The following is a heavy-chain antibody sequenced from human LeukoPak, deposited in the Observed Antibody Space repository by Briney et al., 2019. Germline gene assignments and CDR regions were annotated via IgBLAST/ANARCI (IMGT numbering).Heavy chain of an antibody. V-gene: IGHV3-21*04. J-gene: IGHJ6*03. CDR1: GFTFSSYS. CDR3: AKEGEYSSSWYLSAHYYYYYMDV. Sequence: PGGSLRLSCAASGFTFSSYSMNWVRQAPGKGLEWVSSISSSSSYIYYADSVKGRFTISRDNAKNSLYPQMNSLRAEDTAVYYCAKEGEYSSSWYLSAHYYYYYMDVWGKGTTVTVSS. D-gene: IGHD6-13*01. CDR2: ISSSSSYI.